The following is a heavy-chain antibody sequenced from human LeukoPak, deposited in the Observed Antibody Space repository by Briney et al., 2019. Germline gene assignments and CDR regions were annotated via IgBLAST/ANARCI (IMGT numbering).Heavy chain of an antibody. J-gene: IGHJ4*02. D-gene: IGHD1-26*01. CDR1: GFTFDDYG. CDR3: ARDSYSGSYSYFDY. V-gene: IGHV3-20*04. CDR2: INWNGGST. Sequence: GGSLRLSCAASGFTFDDYGMSWVRQAPGKGLEWVSGINWNGGSTGYADSVKGRFTISRDNTKNSPYLQMNSLRAEDTALYYCARDSYSGSYSYFDYWGQGTLVTVSS.